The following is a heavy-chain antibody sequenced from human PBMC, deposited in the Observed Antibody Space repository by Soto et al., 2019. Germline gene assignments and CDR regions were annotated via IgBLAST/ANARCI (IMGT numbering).Heavy chain of an antibody. D-gene: IGHD2-15*01. V-gene: IGHV4-34*01. J-gene: IGHJ6*02. CDR2: INHSGST. Sequence: PSETLSLTCAVYGGSFSCYYWSWIRQPPGKGLEWIGEINHSGSTNYNPSLKSRVTISVDTSKDQFSLKLSSVTAADTAVYYCARGLRGGSPHYYYGMDVWGQGTTVTVSS. CDR1: GGSFSCYY. CDR3: ARGLRGGSPHYYYGMDV.